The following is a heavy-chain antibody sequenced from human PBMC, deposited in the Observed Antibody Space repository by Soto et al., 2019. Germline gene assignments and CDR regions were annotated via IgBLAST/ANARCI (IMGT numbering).Heavy chain of an antibody. CDR1: GYTFSNYG. CDR3: ARVVPGAEAWFSP. V-gene: IGHV1-18*01. CDR2: ISLYSDGT. J-gene: IGHJ5*02. Sequence: ASVKVSCKTSGYTFSNYGITWVRQAPGQPLEWLGWISLYSDGTSYAQKFRGRVSMTTDTSTTTPYMELRSLRSDDTAVYYCARVVPGAEAWFSPWGQGTLVTVSS.